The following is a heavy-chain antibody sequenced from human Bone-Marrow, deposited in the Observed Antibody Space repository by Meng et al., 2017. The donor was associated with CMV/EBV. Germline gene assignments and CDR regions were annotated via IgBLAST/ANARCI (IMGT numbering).Heavy chain of an antibody. CDR1: GFTFSNSD. CDR3: ARDKGGTTWGAGYYYGMDV. CDR2: IYSGGST. Sequence: GGSLRLSCAASGFTFSNSDMNWVRQAPGKGLEWVSVIYSGGSTYYADSVKGRFTISRDNSKNTLYLQMNSLRAEDTAVYYCARDKGGTTWGAGYYYGMDVWGQGTTVTVSS. D-gene: IGHD1-7*01. V-gene: IGHV3-66*02. J-gene: IGHJ6*02.